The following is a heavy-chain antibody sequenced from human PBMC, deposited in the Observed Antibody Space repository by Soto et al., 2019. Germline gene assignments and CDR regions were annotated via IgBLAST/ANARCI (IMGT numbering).Heavy chain of an antibody. J-gene: IGHJ4*02. Sequence: SETLSLTCTISGGSISSGGYYWSWIRQHPGKGLEWIGYIYYSGSTYYNPSLKSRVTISVDTSKNQFSLKLSSVTAADTAVYYCARGPFGDSSGYRYWGQGTLVTVSS. V-gene: IGHV4-31*03. CDR1: GGSISSGGYY. D-gene: IGHD3-22*01. CDR2: IYYSGST. CDR3: ARGPFGDSSGYRY.